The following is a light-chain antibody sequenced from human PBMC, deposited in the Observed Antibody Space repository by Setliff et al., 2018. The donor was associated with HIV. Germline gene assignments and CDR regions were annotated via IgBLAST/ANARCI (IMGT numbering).Light chain of an antibody. J-gene: IGLJ2*01. V-gene: IGLV2-14*02. CDR2: DVS. CDR3: SPYTSSSTLKI. CDR1: SSDVGSYNR. Sequence: QSALTQPASVSGSPGQSITISCTGTSSDVGSYNRVSWYQQHPGKAPKLMIYDVSKRPSGVSNRFSGSKSGNTASLTISGLQAEDEADYHCSPYTSSSTLKIFGGGTKVTVL.